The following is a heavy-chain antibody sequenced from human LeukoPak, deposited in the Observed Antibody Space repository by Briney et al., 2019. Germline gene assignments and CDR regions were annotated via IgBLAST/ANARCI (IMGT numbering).Heavy chain of an antibody. CDR1: GCSISSYS. Sequence: SETLSLTCTASGCSISSYSWSWIRQPAGKGLEWIWRIYTSGSTNYNPSLKSRVTMSVDTSKNQFSLKLSSVTAADTAVYYCARDLTGADDYWGQGTLVTVSS. V-gene: IGHV4-4*07. D-gene: IGHD1-26*01. J-gene: IGHJ4*02. CDR2: IYTSGST. CDR3: ARDLTGADDY.